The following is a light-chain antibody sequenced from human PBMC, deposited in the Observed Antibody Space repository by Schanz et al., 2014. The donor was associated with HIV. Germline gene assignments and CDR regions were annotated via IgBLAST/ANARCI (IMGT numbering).Light chain of an antibody. CDR1: QSVSWF. V-gene: IGKV1-39*01. Sequence: IQMTQSPSSLSASVGDRVTITCRASQSVSWFLNWYQQKPGKAPKLLIYSASNFQSGVPSRFSGSGSGTDFTLTISSLQPEDFATYYCQQPASYPLTFGGGTKVEIK. CDR2: SAS. CDR3: QQPASYPLT. J-gene: IGKJ4*01.